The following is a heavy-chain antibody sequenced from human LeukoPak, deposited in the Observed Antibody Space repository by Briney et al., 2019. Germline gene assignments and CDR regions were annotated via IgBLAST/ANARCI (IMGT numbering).Heavy chain of an antibody. J-gene: IGHJ4*02. CDR1: GGSISSSSYY. V-gene: IGHV4-39*07. D-gene: IGHD5-18*01. CDR3: ARDLSGYSYPPQFDY. Sequence: SETLSLTCTVSGGSISSSSYYWGWIRQPPGKGLEWIGSIYYSGSTYYNPSLKSRVTISVDTSKNQFSLKLSSVTAADTAVYYCARDLSGYSYPPQFDYWGQGTLVTVSS. CDR2: IYYSGST.